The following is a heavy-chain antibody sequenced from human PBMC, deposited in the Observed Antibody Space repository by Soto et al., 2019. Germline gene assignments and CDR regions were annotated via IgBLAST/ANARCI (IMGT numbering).Heavy chain of an antibody. V-gene: IGHV4-39*01. J-gene: IGHJ5*02. CDR1: GGSISSSSYY. D-gene: IGHD1-1*01. Sequence: PSETLSLTCTVSGGSISSSSYYWGWIRQPPGKGLEWIGSIYYSGSTYYNPSLKSRVTISVDTSKNQFSLKLSSVTAADTAVYYCARRRLELESWWFPEHRGGFYPWAQRTLVPVSA. CDR2: IYYSGST. CDR3: ARRRLELESWWFPEHRGGFYP.